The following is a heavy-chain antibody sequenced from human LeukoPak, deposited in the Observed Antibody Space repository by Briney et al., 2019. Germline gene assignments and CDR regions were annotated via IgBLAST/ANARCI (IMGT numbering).Heavy chain of an antibody. Sequence: LETLSLTCAVYGGSFSGYYWSWIRQPPGKGLEWIGEINHSGSTNYNPSLKSRVTISVDTSKNQFSLKLSSVTAADTAVYYCARLTLTGSLNWGQGTLVTVSS. D-gene: IGHD7-27*01. J-gene: IGHJ4*02. CDR1: GGSFSGYY. V-gene: IGHV4-34*01. CDR3: ARLTLTGSLN. CDR2: INHSGST.